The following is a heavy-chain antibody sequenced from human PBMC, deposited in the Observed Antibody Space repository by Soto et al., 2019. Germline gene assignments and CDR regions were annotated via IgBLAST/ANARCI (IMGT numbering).Heavy chain of an antibody. D-gene: IGHD4-17*01. V-gene: IGHV3-21*01. CDR3: ARGPDYGDYSFDI. Sequence: GGSLRLSCAASGFTFSSYSMNWVRQAPGKGLEWVSSISSSSSYIYYADSVKGRFTISRDNAKNSLYLQMNSLRAEDTAVYYCARGPDYGDYSFDIWGQGTMVTVSS. CDR1: GFTFSSYS. J-gene: IGHJ3*02. CDR2: ISSSSSYI.